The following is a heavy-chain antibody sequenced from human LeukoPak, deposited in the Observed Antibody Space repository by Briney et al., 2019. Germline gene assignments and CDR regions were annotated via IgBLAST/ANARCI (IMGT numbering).Heavy chain of an antibody. D-gene: IGHD6-13*01. CDR1: GFTFSSYW. Sequence: GGSLRLSRAASGFTFSSYWMSWVRQAPGKGLEWVANIKQDGSEKYYVDSVKGRFTISRDNAKNSLYLQMNSLRAEDTAVYYCAREIAAAAYNWFDPWGQGTLVTVSS. CDR2: IKQDGSEK. CDR3: AREIAAAAYNWFDP. V-gene: IGHV3-7*01. J-gene: IGHJ5*02.